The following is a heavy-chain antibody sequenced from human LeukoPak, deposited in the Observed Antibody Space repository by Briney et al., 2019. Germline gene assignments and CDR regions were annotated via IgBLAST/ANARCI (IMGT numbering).Heavy chain of an antibody. D-gene: IGHD6-25*01. Sequence: ASVKVSCKASGYIFSDYHMHWVRQVPGQGPEWMGWIHPYSGGTNYAQKFQGRLSTTRDMSISTAYMELNTLTSDDTAVYFCVRDKIAAAGGGAWGQGTLVTVSS. CDR2: IHPYSGGT. CDR1: GYIFSDYH. V-gene: IGHV1-2*02. J-gene: IGHJ5*02. CDR3: VRDKIAAAGGGA.